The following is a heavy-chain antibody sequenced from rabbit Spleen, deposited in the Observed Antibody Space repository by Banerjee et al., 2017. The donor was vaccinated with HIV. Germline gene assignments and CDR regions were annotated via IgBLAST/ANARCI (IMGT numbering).Heavy chain of an antibody. CDR3: ARDSGSSFSSYGMDL. V-gene: IGHV1S40*01. CDR1: GVSFSHYHY. D-gene: IGHD8-1*01. J-gene: IGHJ6*01. CDR2: IEGGSSAFS. Sequence: QSLAESGGGLVNPGASLTLACTPSGVSFSHYHYMCWVRQAPGKGLEWIACIEGGSSAFSYFASWAKGRFTISKTSSTTVTLQMTSLTAADTATYFCARDSGSSFSSYGMDLWGPGTLVTVS.